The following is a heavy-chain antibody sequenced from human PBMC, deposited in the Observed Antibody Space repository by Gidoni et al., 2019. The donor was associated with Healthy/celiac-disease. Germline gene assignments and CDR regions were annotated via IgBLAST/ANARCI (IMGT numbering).Heavy chain of an antibody. CDR1: GFTFDDYA. D-gene: IGHD2-15*01. CDR3: AKGLTLVVAANYFDY. Sequence: EVQLVESGGGLVQPGRSLRLSCAASGFTFDDYAMQWVRQAPGKGLEWVSGISWNSGSIGYADSVKGRFTISRDNAKNSLYLQMNSLRAEDTALYYCAKGLTLVVAANYFDYWGQGTLVTVSS. V-gene: IGHV3-9*01. J-gene: IGHJ4*02. CDR2: ISWNSGSI.